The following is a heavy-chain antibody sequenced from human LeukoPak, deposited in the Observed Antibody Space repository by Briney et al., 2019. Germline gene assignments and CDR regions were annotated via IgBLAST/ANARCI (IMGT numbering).Heavy chain of an antibody. CDR3: ARGNGYSSSWYSDNWFDP. J-gene: IGHJ5*02. CDR1: GFNFDDYG. CDR2: INWNGGST. V-gene: IGHV3-20*04. D-gene: IGHD6-13*01. Sequence: GGSLRLSCAASGFNFDDYGMSWVRQAPGKGLGWVSGINWNGGSTGYADSVKGRFTISRDNAKNSLYLQMNSLRAEDTALYYCARGNGYSSSWYSDNWFDPWGQGTLVTVSS.